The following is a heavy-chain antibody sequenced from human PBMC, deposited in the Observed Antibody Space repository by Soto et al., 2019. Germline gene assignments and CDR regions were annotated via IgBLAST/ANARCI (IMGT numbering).Heavy chain of an antibody. CDR1: GYTFSDYY. CDR3: ARDFEPLVVASSMVGNWFDP. Sequence: QVQLVQSGAEVKKPGASVKVSCKTSGYTFSDYYMHWVRQAPGQGLEWMGWINPKTGGTHYAQPFQGRVTMTRDTSINTAYMELRRLRSDDTAVYYCARDFEPLVVASSMVGNWFDPWGQGTLVTVSS. J-gene: IGHJ5*02. V-gene: IGHV1-2*02. CDR2: INPKTGGT. D-gene: IGHD2-2*01.